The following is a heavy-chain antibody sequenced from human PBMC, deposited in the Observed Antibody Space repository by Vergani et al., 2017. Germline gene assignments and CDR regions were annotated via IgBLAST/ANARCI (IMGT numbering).Heavy chain of an antibody. CDR2: IYHSGST. Sequence: QLQLQESGSGLVKPSQTLSLTCAVSGGSLSSGGYSWSWIRQPPGKGLEWIGYIYHSGSTYYNPSLKSRVTISVDRSKNQFSLKLSSVTAADTAVYYCARTTTGYCSGGSCSGYFDYWGQGTLVTVSS. CDR3: ARTTTGYCSGGSCSGYFDY. D-gene: IGHD2-15*01. CDR1: GGSLSSGGYS. J-gene: IGHJ4*02. V-gene: IGHV4-30-2*01.